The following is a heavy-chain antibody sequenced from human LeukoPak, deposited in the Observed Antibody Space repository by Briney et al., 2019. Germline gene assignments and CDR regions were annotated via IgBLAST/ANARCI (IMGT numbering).Heavy chain of an antibody. CDR1: GGSINSYY. CDR3: ARTVRHTNWFDP. Sequence: SETLSLTCTVSGGSINSYYWSWIRQPPGKGLEWIGYIYYSGSTNYNPSLKSRVTISVDTSKNQFSLKLSSVTAADTAVYYCARTVRHTNWFDPWGQGTLVTVSS. CDR2: IYYSGST. J-gene: IGHJ5*02. V-gene: IGHV4-59*01. D-gene: IGHD4-17*01.